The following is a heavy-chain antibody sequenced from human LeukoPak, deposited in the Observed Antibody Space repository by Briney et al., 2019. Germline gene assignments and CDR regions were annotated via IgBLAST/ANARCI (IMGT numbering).Heavy chain of an antibody. Sequence: SETLSLTCTVSGGPISSSSYYWGWIRQPPGKGLEWIGSIYYSGSTYYNPSLKSRVTISVDTSKNQFSLKLSSVTAADTAVYYCASHSGYDPRNYYFDYWGQGTLVTVSS. CDR2: IYYSGST. V-gene: IGHV4-39*01. D-gene: IGHD5-12*01. CDR3: ASHSGYDPRNYYFDY. J-gene: IGHJ4*02. CDR1: GGPISSSSYY.